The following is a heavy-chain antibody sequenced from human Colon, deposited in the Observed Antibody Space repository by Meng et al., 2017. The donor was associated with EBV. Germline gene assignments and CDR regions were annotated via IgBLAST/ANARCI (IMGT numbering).Heavy chain of an antibody. CDR3: VISSHN. V-gene: IGHV4-39*07. D-gene: IGHD3-3*02. Sequence: QLQGRGPGLVKPSETLSSTGTISGGSITSTSSYWGWVRQPPGKGLEWIGSIYYRGSTNYNPSLKSRISMSVDMSKNQFSLKVNSVTAADTAIYYCVISSHNWGQGTLVTVSS. J-gene: IGHJ4*02. CDR2: IYYRGST. CDR1: GGSITSTSSY.